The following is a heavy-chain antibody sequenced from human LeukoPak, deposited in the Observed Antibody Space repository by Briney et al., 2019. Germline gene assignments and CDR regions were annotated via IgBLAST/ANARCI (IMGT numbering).Heavy chain of an antibody. CDR3: ARDSLSSNYKMGFDY. V-gene: IGHV3-30-3*01. J-gene: IGHJ4*02. Sequence: GRSLRLSCAASGFTFSSFPVHWVRQARGKGLEWVADISYDGSTKYYADSVKGRFTISRDNSKNTLYLQMNSLRAEDTAVYYCARDSLSSNYKMGFDYWGQGTLVTVSS. CDR1: GFTFSSFP. D-gene: IGHD3-10*01. CDR2: ISYDGSTK.